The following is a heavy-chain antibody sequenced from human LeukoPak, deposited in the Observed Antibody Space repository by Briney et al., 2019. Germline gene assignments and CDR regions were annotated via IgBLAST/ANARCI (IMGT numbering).Heavy chain of an antibody. J-gene: IGHJ4*02. D-gene: IGHD3-3*01. CDR2: ISGSGGST. V-gene: IGHV3-23*01. CDR1: GFAFSSYA. CDR3: AKEKNYDFWSGYPNPFDY. Sequence: PGGSLRLSCAASGFAFSSYAMSWVRQAPGKGLEWVSAISGSGGSTYYADSVKGRFTISRDNSKSTLYLQMNSLRAEDTAVYYCAKEKNYDFWSGYPNPFDYWGQGTLVTVSS.